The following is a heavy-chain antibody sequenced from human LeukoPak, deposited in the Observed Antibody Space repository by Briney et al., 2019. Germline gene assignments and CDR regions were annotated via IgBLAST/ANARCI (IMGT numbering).Heavy chain of an antibody. Sequence: PSETLSLTCTVSGGSISSGGYYWSWIRQHPGKGLEWIGYIYYSGSTYYNPSLKSRVTISVDTSKNQFSLKLSSVTAADTAVYYCARGYCSSTSCYRGLCFDYWGQGTLVTVSS. CDR2: IYYSGST. CDR3: ARGYCSSTSCYRGLCFDY. V-gene: IGHV4-31*03. J-gene: IGHJ4*02. D-gene: IGHD2-2*01. CDR1: GGSISSGGYY.